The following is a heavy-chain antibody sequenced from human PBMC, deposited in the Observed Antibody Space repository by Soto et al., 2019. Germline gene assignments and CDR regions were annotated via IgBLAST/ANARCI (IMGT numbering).Heavy chain of an antibody. Sequence: GSLRLSCAASGFTFSSYSMNWVRQAPWKGLEWVSSVSSSSSYIYYADSVKGRFTISRDNAKNSLYLQMNSLRAEDTAVYYCARAASGSYHYFDYWGQGTLVTVSS. CDR2: VSSSSSYI. CDR1: GFTFSSYS. J-gene: IGHJ4*02. D-gene: IGHD1-26*01. V-gene: IGHV3-21*01. CDR3: ARAASGSYHYFDY.